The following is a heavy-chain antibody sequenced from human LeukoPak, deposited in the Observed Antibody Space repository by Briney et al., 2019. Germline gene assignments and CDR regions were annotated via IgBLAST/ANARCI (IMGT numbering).Heavy chain of an antibody. V-gene: IGHV3-21*01. Sequence: GGSLRLSCAASRFIFSTYSMHWVRQAPGKGLEWVSSISSSSNYIYYEDSLKGRFTISRDNAKNSLYLQMNSLRDEDTAVYYCARGIAAAGYYFDYWGQGTLVTVSS. J-gene: IGHJ4*02. CDR2: ISSSSNYI. D-gene: IGHD6-13*01. CDR3: ARGIAAAGYYFDY. CDR1: RFIFSTYS.